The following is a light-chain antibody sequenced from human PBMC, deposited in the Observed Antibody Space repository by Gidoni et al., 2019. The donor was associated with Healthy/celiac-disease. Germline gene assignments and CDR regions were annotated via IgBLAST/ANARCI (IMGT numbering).Light chain of an antibody. J-gene: IGKJ2*01. Sequence: DIVMTQSPASLSVSLGERVTINCKSSQSVFYSSNNKNYLAWYKQKPGQPPKLLIYWASTRESGVPDRFSGSGSGTDFTLTISSLQAEDVAVYYCQQYYSTPYTFGQGTKLEIK. CDR1: QSVFYSSNNKNY. CDR3: QQYYSTPYT. CDR2: WAS. V-gene: IGKV4-1*01.